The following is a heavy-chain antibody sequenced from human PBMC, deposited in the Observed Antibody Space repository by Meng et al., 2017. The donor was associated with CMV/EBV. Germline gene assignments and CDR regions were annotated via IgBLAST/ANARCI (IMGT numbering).Heavy chain of an antibody. CDR3: AKVGYYYDSSGSDY. V-gene: IGHV3-30*02. CDR2: IRYDGSNK. J-gene: IGHJ4*02. Sequence: ASGFPFSSYGMHWVRQAPGKGLEWVAFIRYDGSNKYYADSVKGRFTISRDNSKNTLYLQMNSLRAEDTAVYYCAKVGYYYDSSGSDYWGQGTLVTVSS. CDR1: GFPFSSYG. D-gene: IGHD3-22*01.